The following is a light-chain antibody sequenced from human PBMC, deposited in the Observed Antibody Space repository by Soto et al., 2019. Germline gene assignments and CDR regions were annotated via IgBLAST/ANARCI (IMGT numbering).Light chain of an antibody. CDR2: AAS. CDR1: QGISND. Sequence: AIQMTQSPSSLSASVGDRVTITCRASQGISNDLAWYQQKPGKAPKLLIYAASSLQSGVPSRVSGNGSGTYFTLPISSREPEDFATYDCLQDYNYPLTFGQGTKVEIK. V-gene: IGKV1-6*01. CDR3: LQDYNYPLT. J-gene: IGKJ1*01.